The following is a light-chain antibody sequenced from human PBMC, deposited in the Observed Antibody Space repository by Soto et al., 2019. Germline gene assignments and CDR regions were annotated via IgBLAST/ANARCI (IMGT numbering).Light chain of an antibody. V-gene: IGKV1-33*01. J-gene: IGKJ5*01. Sequence: TQMTQSPSSLSASVGDRVTITCQASQDISKNLKWYQQKPGKAPKLLIYDASSLQTGGPSRFRGSGTAPHFTFTISSVQPEDVATYYCKQYDNLLPITFGQGTLLEIK. CDR1: QDISKN. CDR3: KQYDNLLPIT. CDR2: DAS.